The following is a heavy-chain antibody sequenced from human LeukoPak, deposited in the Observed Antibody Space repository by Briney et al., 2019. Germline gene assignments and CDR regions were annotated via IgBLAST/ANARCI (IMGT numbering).Heavy chain of an antibody. CDR1: GGSISSYY. CDR3: ARHQGPLSGPMVRGIHYYMDV. D-gene: IGHD3-10*01. CDR2: IYYSGST. V-gene: IGHV4-59*01. J-gene: IGHJ6*03. Sequence: SETLSLTCTVSGGSISSYYWSWIRQPPGKGLEWIGYIYYSGSTNYNPSLKSRVTISVDTSKNQFSLKLSSVTAADTAVYYCARHQGPLSGPMVRGIHYYMDVWGKGTTVTISS.